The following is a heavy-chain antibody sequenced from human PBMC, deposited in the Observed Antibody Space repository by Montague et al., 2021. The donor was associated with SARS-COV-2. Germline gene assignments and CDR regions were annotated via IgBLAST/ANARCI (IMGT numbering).Heavy chain of an antibody. D-gene: IGHD3-10*01. CDR1: AGSISTNSYY. V-gene: IGHV4-39*02. CDR3: ARLWDFYGSGSYKNSRFDP. Sequence: SETLSLTCTVSAGSISTNSYYWAWIRQPPGKGLEWIGSISYSGSTYFNPSLESRLTMSVDTSKNHFSLKLSSVTAADTAVYYCARLWDFYGSGSYKNSRFDPWGQGTRVTVSP. CDR2: ISYSGST. J-gene: IGHJ5*02.